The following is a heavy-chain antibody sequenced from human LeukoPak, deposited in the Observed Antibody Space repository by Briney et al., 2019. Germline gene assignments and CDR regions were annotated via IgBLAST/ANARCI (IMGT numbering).Heavy chain of an antibody. D-gene: IGHD2-15*01. CDR3: ARESAPATRYYYYYYGMDV. CDR1: GYTFTRYY. Sequence: APVKVSCKASGYTFTRYYMHWVRQAPGQGLEWMGIVNPSGGSTSYAQKFQGRVTMTRDTSTSTVYMELSSLRSEDTAVYYCARESAPATRYYYYYYGMDVWGQGTTVTVSS. CDR2: VNPSGGST. V-gene: IGHV1-46*01. J-gene: IGHJ6*02.